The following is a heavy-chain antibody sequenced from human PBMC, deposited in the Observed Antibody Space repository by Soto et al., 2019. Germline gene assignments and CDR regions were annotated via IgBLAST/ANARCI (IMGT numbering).Heavy chain of an antibody. CDR2: IYYSGST. V-gene: IGHV4-30-4*01. CDR1: GGSISSGDYY. J-gene: IGHJ4*02. Sequence: PSETLSLTCTVSGGSISSGDYYWGWIRQPPGKGLEWIGYIYYSGSTYYNPSLKSRVTISVDTSKNQFSLKLSSVTAADTAVYYCASNSYGYTFDYWGQGTLVTVSS. D-gene: IGHD5-18*01. CDR3: ASNSYGYTFDY.